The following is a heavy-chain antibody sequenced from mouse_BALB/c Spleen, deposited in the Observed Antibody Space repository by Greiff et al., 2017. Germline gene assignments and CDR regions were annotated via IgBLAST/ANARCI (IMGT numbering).Heavy chain of an antibody. CDR1: GFTFTDYY. D-gene: IGHD1-2*01. V-gene: IGHV7-3*02. Sequence: EVKLMESGGGLVQPGGSLRLSCATSGFTFTDYYMSWVRQPPGKALEWLGFIRNKANGYTTEYSASVKGRFTISRDNSQSILYLQMNTLRAEDSATYYCARDVGYGYAYWGQGTTLTVSS. J-gene: IGHJ2*01. CDR3: ARDVGYGYAY. CDR2: IRNKANGYTT.